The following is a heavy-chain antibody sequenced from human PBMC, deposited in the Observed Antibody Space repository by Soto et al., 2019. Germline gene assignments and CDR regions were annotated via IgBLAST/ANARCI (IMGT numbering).Heavy chain of an antibody. D-gene: IGHD3-3*01. Sequence: QVQLVESGGGVVQPGRSLRLSCAASGFTFSSYGMHWVRQAPGKGLEWVAGIGYDGSNKYYADSVKGRFTISRDNSKNTLYLQMNSLRAEDTAVYYCARDPRTLPYDFWMDEYGMDVWGQGTTVTVSS. CDR1: GFTFSSYG. CDR2: IGYDGSNK. V-gene: IGHV3-33*01. J-gene: IGHJ6*02. CDR3: ARDPRTLPYDFWMDEYGMDV.